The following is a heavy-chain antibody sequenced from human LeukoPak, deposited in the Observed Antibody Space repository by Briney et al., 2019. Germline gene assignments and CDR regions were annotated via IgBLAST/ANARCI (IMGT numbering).Heavy chain of an antibody. J-gene: IGHJ4*02. CDR1: GFTFRNYV. D-gene: IGHD3-10*01. Sequence: GGSLRLSCAASGFTFRNYVIHWVRQAPGKGLEWVAVTSSDLNVKLYADSVKGRFTISRDNSRSTLYLQMNSLRPEDTAIYYCAREGYYGSGSPPSLYFDYWGQGTLVTVSS. CDR3: AREGYYGSGSPPSLYFDY. V-gene: IGHV3-30-3*01. CDR2: TSSDLNVK.